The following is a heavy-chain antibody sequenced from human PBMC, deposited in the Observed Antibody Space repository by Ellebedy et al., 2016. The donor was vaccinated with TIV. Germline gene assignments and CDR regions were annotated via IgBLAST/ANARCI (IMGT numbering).Heavy chain of an antibody. D-gene: IGHD3-10*01. Sequence: SETLSLTCTVSGGSISSYYWSWIRQPPGKGLEWIGYIYYSGSTNYNPSLKSRVTISVDTSKNQFSLKLSSVTAADTAVYYCARAGILLWFGPRPHGMDVWGQGTTVTVSS. J-gene: IGHJ6*02. CDR2: IYYSGST. V-gene: IGHV4-59*08. CDR1: GGSISSYY. CDR3: ARAGILLWFGPRPHGMDV.